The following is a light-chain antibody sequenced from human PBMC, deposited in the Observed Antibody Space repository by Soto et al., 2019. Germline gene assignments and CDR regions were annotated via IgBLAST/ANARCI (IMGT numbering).Light chain of an antibody. CDR1: QTVTSDY. V-gene: IGKV3-20*01. Sequence: EIVLTQSPDTLSLSPGEGVTLSCRASQTVTSDYLAWYQQKPGQPPRLLIYGASIGAAGLPDRFSGSGSGTEFTLTISRLEPEDFAVYYCQQYGGAPYTFGPGTDLMIK. CDR2: GAS. J-gene: IGKJ2*01. CDR3: QQYGGAPYT.